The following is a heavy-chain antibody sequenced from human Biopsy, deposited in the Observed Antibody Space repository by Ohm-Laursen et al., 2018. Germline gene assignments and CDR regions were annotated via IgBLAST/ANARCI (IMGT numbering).Heavy chain of an antibody. Sequence: ASVKVSCKASGFSFTGYYIHWVRQAPGQGLEWMGMINPSGSTTSYPQIFQGRVTMTRDTSKSTVYMELSSLRSADTAVYFCARNTGWYGDLYYFDYWGQGTLVTVSS. CDR1: GFSFTGYY. CDR3: ARNTGWYGDLYYFDY. D-gene: IGHD6-19*01. CDR2: INPSGSTT. J-gene: IGHJ4*02. V-gene: IGHV1-46*01.